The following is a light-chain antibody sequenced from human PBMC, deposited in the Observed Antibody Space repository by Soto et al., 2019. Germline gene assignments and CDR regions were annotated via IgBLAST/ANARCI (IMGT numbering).Light chain of an antibody. Sequence: SMLTQPPSACGTPGQRATISCSGSNSNIRSNTVHWYQQLPGTAPKLLIHTDNKRPSGVPDRFSGSKSGTSASLAISGLQSEDEAEYYCASWDDSLNGYVFATGTKVTVL. V-gene: IGLV1-44*01. J-gene: IGLJ1*01. CDR1: NSNIRSNT. CDR3: ASWDDSLNGYV. CDR2: TDN.